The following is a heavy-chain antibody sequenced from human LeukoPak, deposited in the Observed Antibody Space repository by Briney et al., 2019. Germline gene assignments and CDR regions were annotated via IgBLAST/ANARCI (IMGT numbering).Heavy chain of an antibody. D-gene: IGHD3-22*01. CDR1: GFTFSSYW. CDR3: ARDGSSGYYYAEYFQH. CDR2: INSDGSST. J-gene: IGHJ1*01. V-gene: IGHV3-74*01. Sequence: GSLRLSCAASGFTFSSYWMHWVRQAPGKGLVWVSRINSDGSSTSYADSVKGRFTISRDNAKNTLYLQMNSLRAEDTAVYYCARDGSSGYYYAEYFQHWGQGTLVTVSS.